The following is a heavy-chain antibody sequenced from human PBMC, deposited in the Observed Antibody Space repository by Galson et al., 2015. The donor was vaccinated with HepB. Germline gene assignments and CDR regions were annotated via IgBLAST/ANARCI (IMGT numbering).Heavy chain of an antibody. CDR3: VKDSPVSGNYQDFDY. J-gene: IGHJ4*02. D-gene: IGHD1-26*01. Sequence: SLRLSCAASGFPLRSFAMTWVRQAPGKGLEWVSAISGGGGSTYYADSVKGRFAISRDVSTNTLYLQMHSLRAEDTAVYYCVKDSPVSGNYQDFDYWGQGTLVTIAS. CDR2: ISGGGGST. V-gene: IGHV3-23*01. CDR1: GFPLRSFA.